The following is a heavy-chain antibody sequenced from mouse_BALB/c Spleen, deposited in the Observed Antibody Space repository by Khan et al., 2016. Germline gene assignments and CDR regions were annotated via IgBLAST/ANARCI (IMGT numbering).Heavy chain of an antibody. Sequence: QIQLVQSGPEMKKPGETVKISCKASGYNFQNYGMNWVKQTPGKGLKWMGWIKTYSGEPTYADDFKGRFAFSLEASDSTAYLQINNLKNEDMATSFSARRRQLDHYYALDYWGQGTAVTVSS. CDR3: ARRRQLDHYYALDY. CDR2: IKTYSGEP. J-gene: IGHJ4*01. CDR1: GYNFQNYG. V-gene: IGHV9-1*02. D-gene: IGHD6-1*01.